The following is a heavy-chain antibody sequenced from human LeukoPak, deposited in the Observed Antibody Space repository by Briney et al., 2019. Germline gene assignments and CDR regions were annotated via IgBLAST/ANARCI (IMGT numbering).Heavy chain of an antibody. CDR1: GITVSANY. CDR2: ISSGGST. J-gene: IGHJ4*02. D-gene: IGHD6-6*01. V-gene: IGHV3-66*01. Sequence: GGSLRLSCAASGITVSANYWNWVRQAPGKGLEWVSVISSGGSTSYADSVKGRFTISRDNSKNTLYLQVNSLRAEDTAVYYCARGWSSSSYFGYWGQGTLVTVSS. CDR3: ARGWSSSSYFGY.